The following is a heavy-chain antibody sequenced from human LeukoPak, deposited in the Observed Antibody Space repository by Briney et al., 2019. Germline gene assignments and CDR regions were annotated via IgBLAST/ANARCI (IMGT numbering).Heavy chain of an antibody. CDR1: GFTFSDYY. CDR3: VRVRVEVRGAFDY. D-gene: IGHD3-10*01. Sequence: GRSLRPSCAASGFTFSDYYMSWIRQAPGKGLEWVSYISSSSSYTNYADSVKGRFTISRDNAKNSLYLQMNSLRAEDTAVYYCVRVRVEVRGAFDYWGQGTLVTVSS. V-gene: IGHV3-11*05. CDR2: ISSSSSYT. J-gene: IGHJ4*02.